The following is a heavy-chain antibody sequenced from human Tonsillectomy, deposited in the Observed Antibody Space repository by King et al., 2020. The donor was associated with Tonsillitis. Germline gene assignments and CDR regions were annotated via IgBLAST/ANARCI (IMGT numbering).Heavy chain of an antibody. CDR3: ASDDYGGNSN. V-gene: IGHV1-69*09. Sequence: QLVQSGTEVKKPGSSVKVSCKASGGTFSSDAINWVRQAPGQGLEWMGRIIPILGITNYAQEFQGRVTIIEDRSTSTAYMELISLRSDDTAVYYCASDDYGGNSNWGQGTLVTVSS. J-gene: IGHJ4*02. CDR1: GGTFSSDA. CDR2: IIPILGIT. D-gene: IGHD4-23*01.